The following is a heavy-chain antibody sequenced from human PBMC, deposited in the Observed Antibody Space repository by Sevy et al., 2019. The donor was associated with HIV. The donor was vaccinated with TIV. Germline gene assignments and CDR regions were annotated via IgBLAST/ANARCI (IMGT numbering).Heavy chain of an antibody. CDR1: GFTFSSNW. CDR3: ARDAFVLVTTGGKKDGYFQH. CDR2: INSDGSST. Sequence: GESLKISCAASGFTFSSNWMHWVRQAPGKGLVWVSRINSDGSSTNYADSVKGRFTISRDNAKNTLYLQMNSLRAEDTDVYYCARDAFVLVTTGGKKDGYFQHWGQGALVTVSS. V-gene: IGHV3-74*01. D-gene: IGHD4-17*01. J-gene: IGHJ1*01.